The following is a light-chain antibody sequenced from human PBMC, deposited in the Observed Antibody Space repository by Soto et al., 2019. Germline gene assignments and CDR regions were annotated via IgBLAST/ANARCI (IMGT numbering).Light chain of an antibody. J-gene: IGLJ2*01. CDR3: QVWDDDTDHVV. Sequence: SYVLTQPPSESVAPGKTARSICEGDNIGGKNVHWYQLRPGQAPVLVIYYDSDRPSGIPERFSGSNSGNTATLTISRVEAGDEADYFCQVWDDDTDHVVFGGGTKLTVL. CDR2: YDS. V-gene: IGLV3-21*04. CDR1: NIGGKN.